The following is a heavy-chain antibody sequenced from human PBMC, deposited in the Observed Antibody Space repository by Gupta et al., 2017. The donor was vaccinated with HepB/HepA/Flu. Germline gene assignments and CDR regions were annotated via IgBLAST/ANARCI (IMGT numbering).Heavy chain of an antibody. CDR1: GVTFSSSG. Sequence: VQLLESGGGLVQPGGSLTLSCAASGVTFSSSGMSWVRQAPGKGLGWVSSISRSGGTTYYRDSVKGRFTVSRDNSKNTLYLQMNSLRAEDTAVYYCARDGRYCDSSSCLSYFDYWVQGPLVTVSS. CDR2: ISRSGGTT. J-gene: IGHJ4*02. D-gene: IGHD2/OR15-2a*01. CDR3: ARDGRYCDSSSCLSYFDY. V-gene: IGHV3-23*01.